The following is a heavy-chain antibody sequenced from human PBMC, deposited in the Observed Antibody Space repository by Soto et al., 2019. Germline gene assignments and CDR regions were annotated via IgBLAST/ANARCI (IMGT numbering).Heavy chain of an antibody. CDR1: VASISGFY. V-gene: IGHV4-4*07. J-gene: IGHJ5*02. D-gene: IGHD1-1*01. CDR2: IYATGTT. Sequence: PSETLCITCTFSVASISGFYWSWIRKSAGKGLEWIGRIYATGTTDYNPSLKSRVMMSVDTSKKQFSLKLRSVTAADTAVYYRVRDGTKTLRDWFDPWGQGISVTVSS. CDR3: VRDGTKTLRDWFDP.